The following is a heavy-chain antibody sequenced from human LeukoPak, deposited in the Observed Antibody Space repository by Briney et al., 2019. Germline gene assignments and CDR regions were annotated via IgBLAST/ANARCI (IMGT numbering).Heavy chain of an antibody. V-gene: IGHV3-48*03. CDR3: ARGQRDYYDSSGYYGDDY. D-gene: IGHD3-22*01. CDR2: ISSSGSTI. Sequence: GGSLRLSCAASGFTFSSYEMNWVRQAPGKGLEWVSYISSSGSTIYYADSVKGRFTISRDNAKNSLYLQMNSLRAEDTAVYYCARGQRDYYDSSGYYGDDYWGQGTLVTVSS. CDR1: GFTFSSYE. J-gene: IGHJ4*02.